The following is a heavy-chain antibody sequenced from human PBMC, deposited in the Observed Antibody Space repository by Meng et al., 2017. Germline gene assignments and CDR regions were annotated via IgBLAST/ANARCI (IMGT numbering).Heavy chain of an antibody. D-gene: IGHD3-10*01. V-gene: IGHV3-48*03. CDR1: GFTFSSYE. CDR3: ARDTYYYGSGSYYGAFDI. Sequence: GESLKISCAASGFTFSSYEMNWVRQAPGKGLEWVSYISSSGSTIYYADSVKGRFTIPRDNAKNSLYPQMNSLRAEDTAVYYCARDTYYYGSGSYYGAFDIWGQGTMVTVSS. CDR2: ISSSGSTI. J-gene: IGHJ3*02.